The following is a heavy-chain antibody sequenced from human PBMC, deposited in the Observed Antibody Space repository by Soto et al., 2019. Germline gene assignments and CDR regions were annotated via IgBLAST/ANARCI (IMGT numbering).Heavy chain of an antibody. J-gene: IGHJ4*02. Sequence: ASVKVSCKASGYTFTDYFIHWVRQAPGQGLGWMGWINPDNGGTVYAQKFQGRITMARDTPVSTVYMELSGLRSGDTAVYYCTRSTQYSASLEFDFWGQGTLVTVSS. D-gene: IGHD5-12*01. CDR2: INPDNGGT. V-gene: IGHV1-2*02. CDR3: TRSTQYSASLEFDF. CDR1: GYTFTDYF.